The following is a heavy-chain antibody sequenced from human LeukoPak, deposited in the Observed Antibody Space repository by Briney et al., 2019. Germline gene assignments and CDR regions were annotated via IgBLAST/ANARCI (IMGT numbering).Heavy chain of an antibody. V-gene: IGHV3-48*03. Sequence: GGSLRLSCAASGFTFSSYEMNWVRQAPGKGLEWVSYISSSGSTIYYADSVKGRFTISRDNAKNSLYLQMNSLRAEDTAVYYCAKPKYYYDSSGSAFDIWGQGTMVTVSS. CDR3: AKPKYYYDSSGSAFDI. CDR1: GFTFSSYE. CDR2: ISSSGSTI. D-gene: IGHD3-22*01. J-gene: IGHJ3*02.